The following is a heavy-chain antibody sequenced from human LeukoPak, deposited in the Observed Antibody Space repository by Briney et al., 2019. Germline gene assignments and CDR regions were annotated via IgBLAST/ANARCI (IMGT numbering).Heavy chain of an antibody. V-gene: IGHV3-23*01. J-gene: IGHJ3*02. Sequence: GGSLRLSCAASGFTFNDYYMSWIRQAPGKGLEWVSAISSSGGSTYYADSVKGRFTISRDNSKNTLYLQMNSLRAEDTAVYYCAKVWELPGGDAFDIWGQGTMVTVSS. CDR2: ISSSGGST. D-gene: IGHD1-26*01. CDR3: AKVWELPGGDAFDI. CDR1: GFTFNDYY.